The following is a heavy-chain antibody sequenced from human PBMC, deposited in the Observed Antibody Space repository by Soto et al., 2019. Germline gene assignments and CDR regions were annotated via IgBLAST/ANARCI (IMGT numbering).Heavy chain of an antibody. V-gene: IGHV1-69*06. D-gene: IGHD2-2*01. CDR1: GGTFNNYV. CDR3: AGRCDGTNWRGHFDY. Sequence: QVQLVQSGAEVKKPGSSVKVSCRASGGTFNNYVINWVQQAPGQGLEWMAGIIPIFGTANYAQKFQGRVTITADKSRSSGYMELNSLRSEDTAVYYCAGRCDGTNWRGHFDYRCQGTMMTVS. J-gene: IGHJ4*02. CDR2: IIPIFGTA.